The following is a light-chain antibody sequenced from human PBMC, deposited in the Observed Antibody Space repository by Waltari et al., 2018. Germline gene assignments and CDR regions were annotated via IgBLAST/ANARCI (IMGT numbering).Light chain of an antibody. Sequence: DIQMTQSPSTLSASVGDRVTITCRASQSISDWLAWYQQKPGKAPKLLIQKASTLKSGVPSRFSGSGSVTEFTLTVTSLQPDDVATYFCQQYSSELYTFGQGTKLEI. CDR1: QSISDW. CDR3: QQYSSELYT. J-gene: IGKJ2*01. V-gene: IGKV1-5*03. CDR2: KAS.